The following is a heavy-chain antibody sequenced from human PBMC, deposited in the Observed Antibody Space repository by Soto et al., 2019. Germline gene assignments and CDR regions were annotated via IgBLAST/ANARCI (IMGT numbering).Heavy chain of an antibody. CDR2: IAGGDSRT. Sequence: EVQMLESGGGLVQPGGSLKLSCAASGFTFSIYGMDWVRQAPGKGLEWVAGIAGGDSRTYYPDSVKGRFTISRDNSKNTLYLQMNSLRAEDTAIYYCAILRPDTLMTKDATDWGQGTLVTVSS. V-gene: IGHV3-23*01. D-gene: IGHD3-16*01. CDR3: AILRPDTLMTKDATD. CDR1: GFTFSIYG. J-gene: IGHJ4*02.